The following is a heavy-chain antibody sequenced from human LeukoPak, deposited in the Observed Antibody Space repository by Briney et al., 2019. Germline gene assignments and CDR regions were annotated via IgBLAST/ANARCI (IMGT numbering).Heavy chain of an antibody. V-gene: IGHV3-21*01. CDR1: GFTFSSYS. CDR3: AKDAEQLVLVG. Sequence: GGSLRLSCAASGFTFSSYSMIWVRQAPGKGLEWVSSISISSSYIYYADSVKGRFTISRDNAKNSLYLQMNSLRAEDAAVYYCAKDAEQLVLVGWGQGTLVTVSS. D-gene: IGHD6-13*01. CDR2: ISISSSYI. J-gene: IGHJ4*02.